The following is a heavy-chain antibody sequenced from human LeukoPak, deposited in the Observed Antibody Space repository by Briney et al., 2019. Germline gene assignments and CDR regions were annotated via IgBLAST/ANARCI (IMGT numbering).Heavy chain of an antibody. J-gene: IGHJ3*02. CDR1: GGSISSYY. CDR2: IYYSGST. Sequence: PSETLSLTCTVSGGSISSYYWSWIRQPPGKGLEWIGYIYYSGSTNYNPSLKSRVTISVDTSKNQFSLKLSSVTAADTAVYYCARVLGIRNAFDIWGQGTMVTVSS. CDR3: ARVLGIRNAFDI. V-gene: IGHV4-59*01. D-gene: IGHD7-27*01.